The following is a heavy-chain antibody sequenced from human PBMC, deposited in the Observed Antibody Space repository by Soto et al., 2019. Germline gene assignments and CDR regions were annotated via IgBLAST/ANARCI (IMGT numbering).Heavy chain of an antibody. CDR2: INPSGGST. V-gene: IGHV1-46*01. Sequence: AAVKVSCKASGYTFTSYDIHWVRQAPGQGLEWMGIINPSGGSTSYAQKFQGRVTMTRDTSISTAYMELSRLRSDDTAVYYCALGAVYSSSSFDYWGQGTLVTVSS. CDR1: GYTFTSYD. D-gene: IGHD6-6*01. J-gene: IGHJ4*02. CDR3: ALGAVYSSSSFDY.